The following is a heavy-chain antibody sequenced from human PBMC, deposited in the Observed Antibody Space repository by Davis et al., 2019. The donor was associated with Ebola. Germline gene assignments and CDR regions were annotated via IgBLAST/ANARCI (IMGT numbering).Heavy chain of an antibody. CDR3: ARVMVQGVIGFWFDP. CDR1: GFTFSSYW. CDR2: ISSSSSYT. Sequence: GESLKISCAASGFTFSSYWMHWVRQAPGKGLEWVSYISSSSSYTNYADSVKGRFTISRDNAKNSLYLQMNSLRAEDTAVYYCARVMVQGVIGFWFDPWGQGTLVTVSS. V-gene: IGHV3-11*05. D-gene: IGHD3-10*01. J-gene: IGHJ5*02.